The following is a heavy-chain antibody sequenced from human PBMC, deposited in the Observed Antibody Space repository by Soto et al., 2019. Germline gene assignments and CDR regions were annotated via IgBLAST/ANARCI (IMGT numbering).Heavy chain of an antibody. J-gene: IGHJ3*02. CDR2: IKSKSDGVTT. CDR3: STDAGGTGDLIKNAFDI. V-gene: IGHV3-15*01. Sequence: GGSLRLTCAASGFTFSNAWMSWVCQAPGKGLAWVGRIKSKSDGVTTDYAAPVKGRFTISREDLKNTLELQMNSLKTEDSAVCDCSTDAGGTGDLIKNAFDIWGQGTMVTVSS. CDR1: GFTFSNAW. D-gene: IGHD2-21*01.